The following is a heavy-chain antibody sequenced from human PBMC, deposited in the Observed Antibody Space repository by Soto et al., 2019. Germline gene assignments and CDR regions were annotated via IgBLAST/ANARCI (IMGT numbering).Heavy chain of an antibody. CDR1: VDIVPYNS. Sequence: SQTLSLTCAISVDIVPYNSWSWISQSPSRGLEWLGRTYYSPKWFYDYAVSLRSRITINPDTSKNQFSLQLNSVTPEDTAVYYCATGWLRLGFNTWGQGTLVTVSS. J-gene: IGHJ5*02. D-gene: IGHD5-12*01. V-gene: IGHV6-1*01. CDR3: ATGWLRLGFNT. CDR2: TYYSPKWFY.